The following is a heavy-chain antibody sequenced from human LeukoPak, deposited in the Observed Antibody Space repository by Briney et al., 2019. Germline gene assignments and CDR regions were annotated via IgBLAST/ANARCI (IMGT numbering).Heavy chain of an antibody. V-gene: IGHV4-34*01. CDR1: GGSFSGYY. CDR3: ARGLPLRAMVEGTNYFDY. D-gene: IGHD5-18*01. CDR2: INHSGRT. Sequence: SETLSLTCAVYGGSFSGYYWSWIRQPPGKGLEWIGEINHSGRTNYNPSLTSRVTISVGTSKSQFSLQLSSVTAADTAVYYCARGLPLRAMVEGTNYFDYWGQGTLVTASS. J-gene: IGHJ4*02.